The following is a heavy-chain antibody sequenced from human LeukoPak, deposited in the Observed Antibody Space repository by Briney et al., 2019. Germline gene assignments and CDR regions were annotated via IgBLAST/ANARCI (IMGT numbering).Heavy chain of an antibody. Sequence: GESLKISCKGSGYSFTSYWIGWVRQMPGKGLEWMGTIYPGDSDTRYSPSFQGQVTISADKSISTAYLQWSSLKASDTAMYYCARRLGYSSSWYNRGWFDPWGQGTLVTVSS. D-gene: IGHD6-13*01. V-gene: IGHV5-51*01. CDR1: GYSFTSYW. CDR3: ARRLGYSSSWYNRGWFDP. CDR2: IYPGDSDT. J-gene: IGHJ5*02.